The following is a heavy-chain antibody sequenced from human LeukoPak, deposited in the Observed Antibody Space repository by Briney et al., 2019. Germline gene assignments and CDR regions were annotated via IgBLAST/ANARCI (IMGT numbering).Heavy chain of an antibody. V-gene: IGHV1-8*01. J-gene: IGHJ6*02. Sequence: ASVKVSCKASGYTFTSYDINWVRQATGQGLEWMGWMNPNSGNTGYAQKFQGRVTMTRNTSISTAYMELSSLRSEDTAVYYCARRVAYSSGWFDYYGVDVWGQGTTVTVSS. CDR2: MNPNSGNT. CDR1: GYTFTSYD. CDR3: ARRVAYSSGWFDYYGVDV. D-gene: IGHD6-19*01.